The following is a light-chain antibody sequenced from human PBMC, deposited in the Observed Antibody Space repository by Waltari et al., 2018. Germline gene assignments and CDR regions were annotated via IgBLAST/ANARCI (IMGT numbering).Light chain of an antibody. Sequence: IVMTQSPDSLAVSLGERTSINCKASQSVLYSSNNKNYLAWYRQKPGQPPTLLIYWASTRESGVPGRFSGSGSGTDFTLTISSLQAEDVAVYYCQQYYSTPYTFGQGTKLEIK. CDR1: QSVLYSSNNKNY. V-gene: IGKV4-1*01. CDR2: WAS. CDR3: QQYYSTPYT. J-gene: IGKJ2*01.